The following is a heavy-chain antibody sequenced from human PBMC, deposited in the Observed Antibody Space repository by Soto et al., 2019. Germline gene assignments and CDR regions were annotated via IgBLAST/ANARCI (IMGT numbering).Heavy chain of an antibody. J-gene: IGHJ3*02. V-gene: IGHV1-18*01. CDR3: ARDLVAYSSGWTDFDI. CDR2: ISAYNGNT. D-gene: IGHD6-19*01. CDR1: GYTFTSYG. Sequence: ASVKVSCKASGYTFTSYGISWVRQAPGQGLEWMGWISAYNGNTNYAQKLQGRVTMTTDTSTSTAYMELRSLRSDDTAVYYCARDLVAYSSGWTDFDIWGQGTMVTVSS.